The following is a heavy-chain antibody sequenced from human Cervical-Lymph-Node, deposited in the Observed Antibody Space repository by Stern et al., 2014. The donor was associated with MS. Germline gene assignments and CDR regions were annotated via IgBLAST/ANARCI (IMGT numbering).Heavy chain of an antibody. CDR3: ARDRRYCSGGSCSVNWLDP. CDR2: ISSDGSNK. V-gene: IGHV3-30*04. J-gene: IGHJ5*02. Sequence: VQLVQSGGGVVQPGRSLRLSCAASGFTFSSYAMHWVRQAPGKGLEWLAYISSDGSNKYHVDSVKGRMTISRDNSKNTLFLQMNSLRSEDTAVYYCARDRRYCSGGSCSVNWLDPWGQGTLVTVSS. D-gene: IGHD2-15*01. CDR1: GFTFSSYA.